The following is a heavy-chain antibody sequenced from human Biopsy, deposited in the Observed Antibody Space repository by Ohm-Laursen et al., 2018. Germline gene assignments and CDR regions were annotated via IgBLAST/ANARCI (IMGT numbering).Heavy chain of an antibody. CDR2: IYTSGST. CDR1: GGSISSYY. Sequence: SETLSLTCTVSGGSISSYYWNWIRQPAGKGLEWIGRIYTSGSTNFNPSLKSRVTMSIDTPKNQFSLRLSSVTAADTAVYYCARAAFGPFDSWGQGALVTVSS. V-gene: IGHV4-4*07. J-gene: IGHJ4*02. CDR3: ARAAFGPFDS. D-gene: IGHD3-16*01.